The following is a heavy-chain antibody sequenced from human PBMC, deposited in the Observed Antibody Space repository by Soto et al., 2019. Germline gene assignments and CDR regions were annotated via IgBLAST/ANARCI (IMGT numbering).Heavy chain of an antibody. CDR1: GGSFSGYY. D-gene: IGHD3-22*01. V-gene: IGHV4-34*01. CDR3: ARGVRITMIVVVRGAFDI. J-gene: IGHJ3*02. Sequence: SETLSLTCAVYGGSFSGYYWSWIRQPPGKGLEWIGEINHSGSTNYNPSLKSRVTISVDTSKNQFSLKLSSVTAADTAVYYCARGVRITMIVVVRGAFDIWGQGTMVTVSS. CDR2: INHSGST.